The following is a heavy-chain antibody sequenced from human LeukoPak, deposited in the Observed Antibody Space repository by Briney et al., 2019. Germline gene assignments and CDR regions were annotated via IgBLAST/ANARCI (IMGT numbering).Heavy chain of an antibody. V-gene: IGHV3-15*07. D-gene: IGHD7-27*01. CDR1: GIIFSDAW. J-gene: IGHJ4*02. CDR2: IKSKVDGGTI. CDR3: TKDLPFTGGVYSAY. Sequence: GGSLRLSCAVSGIIFSDAWLNWVRQAPGKGPEWVGRIKSKVDGGTIDYPEPVEGRFTISRYDSTNTLYLQRNSLQTEDTAVYYCTKDLPFTGGVYSAYGGQGTLVTVSS.